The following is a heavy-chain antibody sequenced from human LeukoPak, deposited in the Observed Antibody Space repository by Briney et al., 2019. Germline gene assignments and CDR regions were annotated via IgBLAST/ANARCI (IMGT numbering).Heavy chain of an antibody. J-gene: IGHJ5*02. CDR3: ARGAVPAALNWFDP. V-gene: IGHV1-69*05. CDR2: IIPIFGTA. D-gene: IGHD2-2*01. Sequence: GSSVKVYCKASGGTFSRYAISWVRQAPGQGLEWMGGIIPIFGTANYAQKFQGRVTITTDESTSTAYMELSSLRSEDTAVYYCARGAVPAALNWFDPWGQGTLVTVSS. CDR1: GGTFSRYA.